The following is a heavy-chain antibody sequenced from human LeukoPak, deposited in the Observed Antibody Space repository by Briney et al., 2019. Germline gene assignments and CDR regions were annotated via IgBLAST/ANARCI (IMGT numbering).Heavy chain of an antibody. V-gene: IGHV1-69*13. Sequence: SVKVSCKASGGTFSSYAISWVRQAPGQGLKWMGGIIPIFGTANYAQKFQGRVTITADESTSTAYMELSSLRSEDTAVYYCARAISPDCSGGSCYPEYFDYWGQGTLVTVSS. CDR3: ARAISPDCSGGSCYPEYFDY. CDR2: IIPIFGTA. D-gene: IGHD2-15*01. J-gene: IGHJ4*02. CDR1: GGTFSSYA.